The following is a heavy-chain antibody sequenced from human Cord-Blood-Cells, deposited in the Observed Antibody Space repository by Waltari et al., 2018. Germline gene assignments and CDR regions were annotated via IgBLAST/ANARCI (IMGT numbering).Heavy chain of an antibody. V-gene: IGHV4-34*01. CDR2: INHSGST. D-gene: IGHD3-3*01. J-gene: IGHJ4*02. CDR1: GGSFSGYY. CDR3: ATRFTIFGVVISPDY. Sequence: QVQLQQWGAGLLKPSETLSITCAVYGGSFSGYYWSWIRQPPGKGLEWIGEINHSGSTNYNPSLNSRVTISVDTSKNQFSLKLSSVTAADTAVYYCATRFTIFGVVISPDYWGQGTLVTVSS.